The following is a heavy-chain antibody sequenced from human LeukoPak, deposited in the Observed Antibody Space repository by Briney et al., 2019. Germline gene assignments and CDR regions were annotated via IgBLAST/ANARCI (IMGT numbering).Heavy chain of an antibody. D-gene: IGHD1-7*01. J-gene: IGHJ4*02. CDR3: AKPPGRNKNWHWEFES. V-gene: IGHV3-23*01. CDR1: GFAFSDYV. CDR2: ISFTGDKT. Sequence: GGSLRLSCAASGFAFSDYVMTWVRQAPGKGLEWGAGISFTGDKTYYSESVEGRLTISRDNSRTTLYLPMDSMRAEETALFYCAKPPGRNKNWHWEFESWGQGTMVTASS.